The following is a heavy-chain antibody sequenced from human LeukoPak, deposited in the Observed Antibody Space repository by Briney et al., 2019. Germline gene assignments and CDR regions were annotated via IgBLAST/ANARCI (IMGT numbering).Heavy chain of an antibody. V-gene: IGHV4-38-2*02. D-gene: IGHD5-18*01. CDR1: GYSISSGDY. CDR2: IHHSGSA. Sequence: SETLSLTCSVSGYSISSGDYWGWIRQPPGKGLEWIGSIHHSGSAYYNPSLNSRVTISVDTSKNQFSLNLSSVTAADTAVYYWARMRCTYGYNFDYWGQGTLVTVSS. CDR3: ARMRCTYGYNFDY. J-gene: IGHJ4*02.